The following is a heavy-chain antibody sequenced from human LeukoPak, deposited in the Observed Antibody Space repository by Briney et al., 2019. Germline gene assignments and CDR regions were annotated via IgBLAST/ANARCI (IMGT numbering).Heavy chain of an antibody. CDR3: AKGLGRYYYYYYMDV. J-gene: IGHJ6*03. CDR2: ISWDGGST. V-gene: IGHV3-43D*03. Sequence: GGSLRLSCAASGFTFDDCAMHWVRQAPGKGLEWVSLISWDGGSTYYADSVKGRFTISKDNSKNSLYRQMNSLRAEDTALYYCAKGLGRYYYYYYMDVWGKGTTVTVSS. CDR1: GFTFDDCA. D-gene: IGHD3-10*01.